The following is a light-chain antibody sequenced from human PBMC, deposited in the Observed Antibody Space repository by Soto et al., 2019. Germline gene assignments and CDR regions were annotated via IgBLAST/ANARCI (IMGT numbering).Light chain of an antibody. J-gene: IGKJ1*01. CDR2: GAS. CDR3: QQYGSSPPWT. V-gene: IGKV3-20*01. Sequence: EIVLTQSTATLSLSPGERATLSCRASQSVSSYLAWYQQKPGQAPRLLIYGASSRATGIPDRFSGSGSGTDFTLTLSRLEPEDFAVYYCQQYGSSPPWTFGQGTKVDIK. CDR1: QSVSSY.